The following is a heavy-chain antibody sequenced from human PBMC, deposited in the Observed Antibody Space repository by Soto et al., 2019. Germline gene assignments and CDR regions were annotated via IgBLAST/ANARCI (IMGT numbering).Heavy chain of an antibody. CDR2: TYYRSKWYN. D-gene: IGHD6-13*01. CDR1: GDSVSSNSAA. J-gene: IGHJ6*02. V-gene: IGHV6-1*01. CDR3: ARDESFLYSSSWYGYYYGMDV. Sequence: SQTLSLTCAISGDSVSSNSAAWNWIRQSPSRGLEWLGRTYYRSKWYNDYAVSVKSRITINPDTSKNQFSLQLNSVTPEDTAVYYCARDESFLYSSSWYGYYYGMDVWGQGTTVTVSS.